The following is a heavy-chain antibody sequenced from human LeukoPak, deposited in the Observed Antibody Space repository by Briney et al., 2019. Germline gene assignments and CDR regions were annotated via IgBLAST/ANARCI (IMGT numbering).Heavy chain of an antibody. CDR2: ISAYNGNT. CDR1: GYTFTSYG. CDR3: ARKYCSGGSCSLDS. V-gene: IGHV1-18*01. D-gene: IGHD2-15*01. J-gene: IGHJ4*02. Sequence: ASVKVSCEASGYTFTSYGINWVRQAPGQGLEWMGWISAYNGNTNYAQKLQGRVTITTDTSTSTAYMVLRSLSSDDTAIYYCARKYCSGGSCSLDSWGQGTLVTVSS.